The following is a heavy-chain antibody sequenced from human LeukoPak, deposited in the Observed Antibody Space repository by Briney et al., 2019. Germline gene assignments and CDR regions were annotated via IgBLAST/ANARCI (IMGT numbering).Heavy chain of an antibody. CDR1: GGSISSYY. CDR2: IYYSGST. J-gene: IGHJ4*02. V-gene: IGHV4-59*12. CDR3: ARDLHYFDY. Sequence: SETLSLTCTVSGGSISSYYWSWIRQPPGKGLEWIGYIYYSGSTNYNPSLKSRVTMSVDTSKNQFSLKLSSVTAADTAVYYCARDLHYFDYWGQGTLVTVSS.